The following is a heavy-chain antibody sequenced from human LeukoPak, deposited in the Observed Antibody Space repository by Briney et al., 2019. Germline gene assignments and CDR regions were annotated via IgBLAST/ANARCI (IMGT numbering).Heavy chain of an antibody. V-gene: IGHV1-2*02. J-gene: IGHJ4*02. Sequence: ASVKVSCKASGYTFTGYYMHWVRQAPGQGLEWMGWINPNSGGTNYAQKFQGRVTMTGDTSISTAYMELSRLRSDDTAVYYCARDRRVYGDYDLTDYWGQGTLVTVSS. D-gene: IGHD4-17*01. CDR1: GYTFTGYY. CDR3: ARDRRVYGDYDLTDY. CDR2: INPNSGGT.